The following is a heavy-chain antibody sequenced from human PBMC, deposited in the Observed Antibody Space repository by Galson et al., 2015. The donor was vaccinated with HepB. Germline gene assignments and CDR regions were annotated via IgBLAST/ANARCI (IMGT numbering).Heavy chain of an antibody. Sequence: SVKVSCKASGGTFSSYAISWVRQAPGQGLEWMGGIIPIFGTANYAQKFQGRVTITADESTSTAYMELSSLRSEDTAVYYCARDRPVTVTTRWFDPWGQGTLVTVSS. D-gene: IGHD4-17*01. CDR3: ARDRPVTVTTRWFDP. CDR2: IIPIFGTA. V-gene: IGHV1-69*13. CDR1: GGTFSSYA. J-gene: IGHJ5*02.